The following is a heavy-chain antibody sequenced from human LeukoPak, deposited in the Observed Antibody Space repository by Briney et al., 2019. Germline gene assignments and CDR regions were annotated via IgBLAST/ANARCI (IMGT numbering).Heavy chain of an antibody. CDR1: VFTLSSYE. Sequence: PGGSLRLSCAASVFTLSSYEMNWVRQAPGKGREWVSYISSSGSTIYYADSVKGRFTISRDNAKNSLYLQMTSLRAEETAVYYCAELGITMIRGVWGKGTTVTISS. D-gene: IGHD3-22*01. CDR3: AELGITMIRGV. J-gene: IGHJ6*04. V-gene: IGHV3-48*03. CDR2: ISSSGSTI.